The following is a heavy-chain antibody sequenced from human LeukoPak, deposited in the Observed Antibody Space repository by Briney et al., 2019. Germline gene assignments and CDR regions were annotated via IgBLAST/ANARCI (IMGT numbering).Heavy chain of an antibody. J-gene: IGHJ4*02. Sequence: GESLMISCQGSGYIFTSYWISWVRQLPGKGLEWMGRIDPSDSYTNYSPSFQGHVTISADKSISTAYLQWSSLKASDTAMYYCARRGSYYDSSGYYYRDFDYWGQGTLVTVSS. CDR3: ARRGSYYDSSGYYYRDFDY. CDR2: IDPSDSYT. D-gene: IGHD3-22*01. CDR1: GYIFTSYW. V-gene: IGHV5-10-1*01.